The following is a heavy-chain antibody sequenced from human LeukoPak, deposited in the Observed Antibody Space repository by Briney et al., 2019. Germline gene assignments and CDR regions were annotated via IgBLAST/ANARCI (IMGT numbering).Heavy chain of an antibody. CDR2: ISGSGGST. Sequence: GGSLRLSCAASGFTFSSYAMSWVRQAPGKGLEWVSAISGSGGSTYYADSVKGRFTISRDNSKNTLYLQMNSLRAEDTAVYYCAKDRRYSDGFCYYYYGMDVWGQGTTVTVS. V-gene: IGHV3-23*01. CDR3: AKDRRYSDGFCYYYYGMDV. CDR1: GFTFSSYA. D-gene: IGHD5-18*01. J-gene: IGHJ6*02.